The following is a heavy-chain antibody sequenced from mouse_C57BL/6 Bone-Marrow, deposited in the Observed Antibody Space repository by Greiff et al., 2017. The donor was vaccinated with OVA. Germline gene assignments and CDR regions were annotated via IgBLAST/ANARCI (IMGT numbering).Heavy chain of an antibody. J-gene: IGHJ4*01. CDR1: GFTFSSYA. CDR2: ISSGGDYI. D-gene: IGHD2-5*01. CDR3: TSEAYYSNYVGAMDY. Sequence: EVQVVESGEGLVKPGGSLKLSCAASGFTFSSYAMCWVRQTPEKRLEWVAYISSGGDYIYYADMVKGRFTLARDNARNTLYRQMSSLKSEDTAMYYCTSEAYYSNYVGAMDYWGQGTSVTVSS. V-gene: IGHV5-9-1*02.